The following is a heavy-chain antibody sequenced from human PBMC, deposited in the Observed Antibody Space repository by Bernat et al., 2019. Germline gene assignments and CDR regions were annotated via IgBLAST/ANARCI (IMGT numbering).Heavy chain of an antibody. J-gene: IGHJ4*02. CDR1: GFTFSSYA. V-gene: IGHV3-23*01. Sequence: EVQLLESGGGLVQPGGSLRLSCAASGFTFSSYAMSWVRQAPGKGLEWVSAISGSGGSPYSADSVKGGFTISRDNSKNTLYLQMNSLRAEDTAVYDCAKHSGSYLSPPGVRPVDYWGQGTLVTVSS. CDR2: ISGSGGSP. CDR3: AKHSGSYLSPPGVRPVDY. D-gene: IGHD1-26*01.